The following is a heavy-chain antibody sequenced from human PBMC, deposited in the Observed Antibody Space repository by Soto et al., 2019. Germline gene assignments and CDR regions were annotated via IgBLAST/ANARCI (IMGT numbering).Heavy chain of an antibody. Sequence: QITLKESGPTLVKPTQTLTLTCTFSGFSLSTTGKSVAWIRQPPGKALEWLSDIYWADDKRYSPSLNTRLTIAKDTSKNQVVLKLTNMDPSATGTYYCAHSRGDGDYFPYWGQGTLVSVSS. J-gene: IGHJ4*02. CDR2: IYWADDK. CDR1: GFSLSTTGKS. CDR3: AHSRGDGDYFPY. V-gene: IGHV2-5*02. D-gene: IGHD3-16*01.